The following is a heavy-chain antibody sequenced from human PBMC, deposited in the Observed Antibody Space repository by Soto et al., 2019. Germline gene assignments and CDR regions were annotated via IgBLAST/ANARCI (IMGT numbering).Heavy chain of an antibody. Sequence: ASVKCSCKASGYTFTTYYLHRVRPAPGQGLERVGIINPSARSASYAQKLRGRLTMDRETSTTKVYMELSRLTFEDTAVYFCARDNSAPHGVHAHWGQGTLVPVSS. V-gene: IGHV1-46*04. J-gene: IGHJ4*02. D-gene: IGHD1-1*01. CDR1: GYTFTTYY. CDR3: ARDNSAPHGVHAH. CDR2: INPSARSA.